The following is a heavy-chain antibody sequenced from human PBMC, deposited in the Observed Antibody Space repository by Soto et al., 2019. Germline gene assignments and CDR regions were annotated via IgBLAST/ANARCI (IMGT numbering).Heavy chain of an antibody. CDR1: GYTFTSHY. J-gene: IGHJ6*02. CDR2: INPSGGST. CDR3: ARDYYDSSGYPYYGMDV. Sequence: GASVKVSCKASGYTFTSHYMHWVRQAPGQGLEWMGIINPSGGSTSYAQKFQGRVTMTRDTSTSTVYMELSSLRSEDTAVYYCARDYYDSSGYPYYGMDVWGQGTTVTVSS. D-gene: IGHD3-22*01. V-gene: IGHV1-46*01.